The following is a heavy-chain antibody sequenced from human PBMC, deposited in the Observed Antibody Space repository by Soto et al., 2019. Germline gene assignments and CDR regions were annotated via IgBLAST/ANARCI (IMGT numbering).Heavy chain of an antibody. J-gene: IGHJ4*02. D-gene: IGHD6-6*01. Sequence: GGSLRLSCAASGFTFSSYAMSWVRQAPGKGLEWVSAISGSGDSTYYADSVKGRFTISRDNSKNTLYLQMNSLRAEDTAVYYCAKDYRTVAARRNYFDYWRQGTLVTVSS. V-gene: IGHV3-23*01. CDR1: GFTFSSYA. CDR2: ISGSGDST. CDR3: AKDYRTVAARRNYFDY.